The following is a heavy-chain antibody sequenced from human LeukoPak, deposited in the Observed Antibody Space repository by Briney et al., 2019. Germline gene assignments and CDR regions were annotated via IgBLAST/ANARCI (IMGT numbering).Heavy chain of an antibody. J-gene: IGHJ4*02. Sequence: PGGSLRLSCVTSGFTFTIYGMHWVRQAPGKGLEWVAVAYGDGSDKYYADSVKGRFTISKDISKSTLCVQMNSLRAEDTAMYYCATGIGYYYDHWGQGTLVTVSS. CDR1: GFTFTIYG. CDR3: ATGIGYYYDH. D-gene: IGHD3-22*01. CDR2: AYGDGSDK. V-gene: IGHV3-33*01.